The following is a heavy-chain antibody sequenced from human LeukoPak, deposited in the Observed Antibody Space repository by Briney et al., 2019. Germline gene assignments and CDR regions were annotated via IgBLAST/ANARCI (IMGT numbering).Heavy chain of an antibody. CDR3: ARRSRETTSSWPFYF. CDR1: GYTFTNFG. Sequence: ASVKVSCKTSGYTFTNFGVNWVRHAPGQGLEWMGWITANNGNTNYAQKFQGRLTMTTDTSTNTGYMELRSHRSDDTAVYYCARRSRETTSSWPFYFWGQGTLVTVSS. J-gene: IGHJ4*02. CDR2: ITANNGNT. V-gene: IGHV1-18*01. D-gene: IGHD6-13*01.